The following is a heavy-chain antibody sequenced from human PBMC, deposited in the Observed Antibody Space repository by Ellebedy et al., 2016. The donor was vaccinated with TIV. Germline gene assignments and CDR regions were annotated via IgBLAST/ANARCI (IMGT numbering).Heavy chain of an antibody. J-gene: IGHJ4*02. CDR3: ARIGYCGGGSCYDY. Sequence: GESLKISXAASGFTFSSYSMNWVRQAPGKGLERVSYISSSSSTIYYADSVKGRFTISRDNAKNSLYLQMNSLRDEDTAVYYCARIGYCGGGSCYDYWGQGTLVTVSS. CDR1: GFTFSSYS. D-gene: IGHD2-15*01. CDR2: ISSSSSTI. V-gene: IGHV3-48*02.